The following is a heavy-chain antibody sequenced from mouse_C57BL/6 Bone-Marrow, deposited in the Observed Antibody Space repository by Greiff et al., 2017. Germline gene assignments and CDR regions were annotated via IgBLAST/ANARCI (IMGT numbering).Heavy chain of an antibody. J-gene: IGHJ2*01. CDR2: IDPSDSYT. V-gene: IGHV1-59*01. Sequence: VQLQQPGAELVRPGTSVKLSCKASGYTFTSYWMHWVKQRPGQGLEWIGVIDPSDSYTNYNQKFKGKATLTVDTSSSTAYMQLSSLTSEDSAVYYCARWGTGPYFDYWGQGTTLTVSS. CDR3: ARWGTGPYFDY. D-gene: IGHD4-1*01. CDR1: GYTFTSYW.